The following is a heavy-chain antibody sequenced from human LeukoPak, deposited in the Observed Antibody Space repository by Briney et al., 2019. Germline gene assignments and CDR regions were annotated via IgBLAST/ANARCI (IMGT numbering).Heavy chain of an antibody. V-gene: IGHV3-23*01. CDR1: GFTFSSYA. CDR2: ISGSGGST. J-gene: IGHJ4*02. CDR3: AKYVPGWVAVAGTYFDY. Sequence: PGRSLGLSCAASGFTFSSYAMSCVRQAPGKGLEWVSAISGSGGSTYYADSVKGRFTISRDNSKNTLYLQMNSLRAEDTAVYYCAKYVPGWVAVAGTYFDYWGQGTLVTVSS. D-gene: IGHD6-19*01.